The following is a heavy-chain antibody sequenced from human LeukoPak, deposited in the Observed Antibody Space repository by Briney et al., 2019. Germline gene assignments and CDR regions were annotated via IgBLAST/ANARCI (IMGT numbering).Heavy chain of an antibody. CDR2: ISSSSSAI. CDR1: GFTFSSYS. CDR3: ARGAVTGTQPIDY. J-gene: IGHJ4*02. Sequence: GGSLRLSCAASGFTFSSYSMNWVRQSPGKGLEWVSLISSSSSAIYYADSVKGRFTISRDNAKSSLYLQMNSLRDEDTAVYYCARGAVTGTQPIDYWGQGTLVTVSS. D-gene: IGHD6-19*01. V-gene: IGHV3-48*02.